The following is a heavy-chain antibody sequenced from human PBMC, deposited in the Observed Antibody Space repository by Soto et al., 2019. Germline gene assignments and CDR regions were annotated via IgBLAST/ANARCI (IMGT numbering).Heavy chain of an antibody. V-gene: IGHV4-34*01. J-gene: IGHJ4*02. CDR2: SNHSGST. CDR1: AGSFSGYY. D-gene: IGHD2-15*01. Sequence: PSETLSFTCAAYAGSFSGYYWNWIHQPPGKGMDWISESNHSGSTSYNPSLKSRGTISVDTSQNQFSLKQSSVTAADTAVYYCARGPLAVVAATQFDYWGQGTLVTVSS. CDR3: ARGPLAVVAATQFDY.